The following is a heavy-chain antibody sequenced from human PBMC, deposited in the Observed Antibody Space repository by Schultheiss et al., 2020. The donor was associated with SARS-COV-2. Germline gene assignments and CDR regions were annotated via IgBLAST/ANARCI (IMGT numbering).Heavy chain of an antibody. CDR3: AKRGGAKGPNYYDSSGYYYFDY. CDR2: ISSSSSYI. Sequence: GGSLRLSCAASGFTFSSYDMSWVRQAPGKGLEWVSSISSSSSYIYYADSVNGRFTISRDNSKNTQYLQMNSLRAEDTAVYYFAKRGGAKGPNYYDSSGYYYFDYLGQGTLVTVSS. V-gene: IGHV3-23*01. D-gene: IGHD3-22*01. J-gene: IGHJ4*02. CDR1: GFTFSSYD.